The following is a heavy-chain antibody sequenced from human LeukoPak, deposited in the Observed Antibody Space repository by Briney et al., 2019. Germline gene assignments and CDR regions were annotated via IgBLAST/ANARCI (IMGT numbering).Heavy chain of an antibody. V-gene: IGHV4-4*07. CDR1: GGSISSYY. Sequence: SETLSLACTVSGGSISSYYWSWIRQPAGKGLEWIGRIYTSGSTNYNPSLKSRVTMSVDTSKNQFSLKLSSVTAADTAVYYCARVKQQLVRAYYFDYWGQGTLVTVPS. CDR2: IYTSGST. CDR3: ARVKQQLVRAYYFDY. J-gene: IGHJ4*02. D-gene: IGHD6-13*01.